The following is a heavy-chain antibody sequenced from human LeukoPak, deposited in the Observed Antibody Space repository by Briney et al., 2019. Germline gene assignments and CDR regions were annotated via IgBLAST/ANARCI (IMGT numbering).Heavy chain of an antibody. CDR3: ARQGYTYGYDS. CDR1: GNSFTTYW. J-gene: IGHJ4*02. D-gene: IGHD5-18*01. V-gene: IGHV5-51*01. CDR2: IYPGDSDS. Sequence: GESLTISCKGSGNSFTTYWITWVRQMPGKGLEWMGIIYPGDSDSRYSPSFQGQVTMSADKSISTAYLQWSSLKASDTAMYYCARQGYTYGYDSWGQGTLVTVSS.